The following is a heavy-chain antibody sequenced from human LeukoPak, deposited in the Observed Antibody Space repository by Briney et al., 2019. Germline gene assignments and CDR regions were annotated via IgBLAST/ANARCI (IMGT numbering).Heavy chain of an antibody. CDR1: GFTFSSYA. J-gene: IGHJ4*02. Sequence: GGSLRLSCAASGFTFSSYAMHWVRQAPGKGLEWVAVISYDGSNKYYADSVKGRFTISRDNSKNTLYLQMNSLRAEDTAVYYCARAKEYDILTGPIDYWGQGTLVTVSS. D-gene: IGHD3-9*01. CDR3: ARAKEYDILTGPIDY. CDR2: ISYDGSNK. V-gene: IGHV3-30*04.